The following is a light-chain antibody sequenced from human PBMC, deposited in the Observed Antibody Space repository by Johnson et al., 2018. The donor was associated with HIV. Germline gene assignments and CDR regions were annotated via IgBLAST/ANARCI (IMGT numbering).Light chain of an antibody. CDR2: DNN. Sequence: QSVLTQPPSVSAAPGQRVTISCSGSTSNFENYYVSWYQHLPGTAPKLLIYDNNKRPSGVPDRFSDSKSGTSATLGITGLQTGDEADYYCGTWDSSLSAHYIFGTGTKVTVL. V-gene: IGLV1-51*01. CDR1: TSNFENYY. J-gene: IGLJ1*01. CDR3: GTWDSSLSAHYI.